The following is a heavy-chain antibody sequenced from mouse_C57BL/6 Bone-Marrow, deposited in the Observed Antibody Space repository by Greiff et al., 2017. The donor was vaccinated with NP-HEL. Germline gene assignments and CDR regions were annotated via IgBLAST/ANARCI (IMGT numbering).Heavy chain of an antibody. Sequence: QVQLKESGAELVKPGASVKLSCKASGYTFTEYTIHWVKQRSGQGLEWIGWFYPGSGSIKYNEKFKDKATLTADKSSSTVYMELSRLTSEDSAVYFCARHEGLYYYGSSFWYFDVWGTGTTVTVSS. CDR2: FYPGSGSI. D-gene: IGHD1-1*01. CDR3: ARHEGLYYYGSSFWYFDV. J-gene: IGHJ1*03. V-gene: IGHV1-62-2*01. CDR1: GYTFTEYT.